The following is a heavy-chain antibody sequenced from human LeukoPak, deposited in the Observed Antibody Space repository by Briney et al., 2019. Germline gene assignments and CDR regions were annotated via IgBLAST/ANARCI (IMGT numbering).Heavy chain of an antibody. D-gene: IGHD2-2*02. CDR3: AGYCSSTSCYTVDY. J-gene: IGHJ4*02. CDR2: ISSSGSTI. CDR1: GFTFSDYY. Sequence: GGSLRLSCAASGFTFSDYYMSWIRQAPGKGLEWVSYISSSGSTIYYADSVKGRFTISRDNAKNSLYLRMNSLRAEDTAVYYCAGYCSSTSCYTVDYWGQETLVTVSS. V-gene: IGHV3-11*01.